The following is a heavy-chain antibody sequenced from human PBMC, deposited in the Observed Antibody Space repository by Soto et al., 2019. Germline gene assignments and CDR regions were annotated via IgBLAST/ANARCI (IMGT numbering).Heavy chain of an antibody. CDR2: IIPIFGTA. Sequence: QVQLVQSGAEVKKPGSSVKVSCKASGGTFSSYAISWVRQAPGQGLEWMGGIIPIFGTANYAQKFQGRVTITADESTSTDYMELSSLRSEDTAVYYCARGGKCSSTSCYRYFDLWGRGTLVTVSS. J-gene: IGHJ2*01. CDR3: ARGGKCSSTSCYRYFDL. D-gene: IGHD2-2*02. V-gene: IGHV1-69*01. CDR1: GGTFSSYA.